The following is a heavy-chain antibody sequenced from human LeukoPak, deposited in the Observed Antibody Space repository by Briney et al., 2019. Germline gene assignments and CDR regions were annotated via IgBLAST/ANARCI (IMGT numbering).Heavy chain of an antibody. V-gene: IGHV1-2*02. CDR2: INPNSGGT. CDR1: GYTFTNYG. D-gene: IGHD5-12*01. Sequence: VASVKVSCKASGYTFTNYGISWVRQAPGQGLEWMGWINPNSGGTNYAQKFQGRVTMTRDTSISTAYIELSRLRSDDTAVYYCARGGYSGYDFFDYWGQGTLVTVSS. J-gene: IGHJ4*02. CDR3: ARGGYSGYDFFDY.